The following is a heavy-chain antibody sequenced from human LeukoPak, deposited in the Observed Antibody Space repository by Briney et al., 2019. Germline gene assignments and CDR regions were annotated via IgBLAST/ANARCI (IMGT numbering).Heavy chain of an antibody. J-gene: IGHJ5*02. V-gene: IGHV1-69*05. D-gene: IGHD6-19*01. Sequence: ASVKVSCKASGGTFSSYAISWVRQAPGQGLEWMGGIIPIFGTANYAQKFQGRVTITTDESTSTAYMELSSLRSEDTAVYYCARGVGQWLEQYNWFDPWGQGTLVTVSS. CDR2: IIPIFGTA. CDR1: GGTFSSYA. CDR3: ARGVGQWLEQYNWFDP.